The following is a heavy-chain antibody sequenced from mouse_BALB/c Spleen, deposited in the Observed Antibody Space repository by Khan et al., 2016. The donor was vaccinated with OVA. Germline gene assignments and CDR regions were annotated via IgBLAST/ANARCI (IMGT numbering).Heavy chain of an antibody. J-gene: IGHJ2*01. CDR2: ISYSGST. D-gene: IGHD1-2*01. Sequence: EVQLVESGPGLVKPSQSLSLTCTVTGYSITSGYGWNWIRQFPGNKLEWMGYISYSGSTNYNPSLKSRISITRDTSKNQLFLQLNSVTTEDTATYYCARTARIKYWGKGTTLTVSS. CDR3: ARTARIKY. CDR1: GYSITSGYG. V-gene: IGHV3-2*02.